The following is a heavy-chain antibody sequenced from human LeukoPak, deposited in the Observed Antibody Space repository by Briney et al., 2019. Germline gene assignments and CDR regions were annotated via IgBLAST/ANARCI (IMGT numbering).Heavy chain of an antibody. Sequence: GSVKVSCPATANTYPRYDITYVRQAPRHTLDTLRWISAYNANTNYAQKLPRRVTMTTDTSTSTAYMELRSLRSDDTAVYYCARDRTTFGYYNWFDPWGQGTLVTVSS. CDR2: ISAYNANT. CDR1: ANTYPRYD. CDR3: ARDRTTFGYYNWFDP. V-gene: IGHV1-18*01. J-gene: IGHJ5*02. D-gene: IGHD1/OR15-1a*01.